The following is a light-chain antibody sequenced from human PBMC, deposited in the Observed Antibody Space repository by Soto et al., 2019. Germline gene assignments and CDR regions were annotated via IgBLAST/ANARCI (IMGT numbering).Light chain of an antibody. CDR2: YDS. V-gene: IGLV3-21*04. CDR1: NIGSKS. Sequence: SYELTQPPSVSVAPGKTARITCGGNNIGSKSVHWYQQKPGQAPVLVIYYDSDRPSGIPERFSGSNSGNTATLTISRVEAGDEAVYYCQVWDSSSDHHVVFGGGTKLTVL. J-gene: IGLJ2*01. CDR3: QVWDSSSDHHVV.